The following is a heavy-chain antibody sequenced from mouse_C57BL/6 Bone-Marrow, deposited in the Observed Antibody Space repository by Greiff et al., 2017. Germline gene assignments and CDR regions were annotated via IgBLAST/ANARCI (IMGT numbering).Heavy chain of an antibody. CDR2: IHPNSGST. CDR1: GYTFTSYW. D-gene: IGHD1-1*01. CDR3: ARFTTVPGDY. J-gene: IGHJ2*01. Sequence: QVQLQQPGAELVKPGASVKLSCKASGYTFTSYWMHWVKQRPGQGLEWIGKIHPNSGSTNYNEKFKSKATLTVDKSSSTAYMQLSSLTSEDSAVYYCARFTTVPGDYWGQGTTLTVSS. V-gene: IGHV1-64*01.